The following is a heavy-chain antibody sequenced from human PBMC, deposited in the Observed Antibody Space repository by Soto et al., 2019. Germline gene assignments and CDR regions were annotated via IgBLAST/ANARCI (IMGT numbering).Heavy chain of an antibody. CDR2: INPNSGGT. V-gene: IGHV1-2*04. CDR1: GYTFTGYY. CDR3: ARAHSSWYEAQNWFDP. J-gene: IGHJ5*02. D-gene: IGHD6-13*01. Sequence: ASVKVSCKASGYTFTGYYMHWVRQAPGQGLEWMGWINPNSGGTNYAQKFQGWVTMTRDTSISTAYMELSRLRSDDTAVYYCARAHSSWYEAQNWFDPWGKGTLVTVSS.